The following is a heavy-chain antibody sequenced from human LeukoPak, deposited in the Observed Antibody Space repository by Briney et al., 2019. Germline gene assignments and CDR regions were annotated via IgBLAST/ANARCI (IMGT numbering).Heavy chain of an antibody. D-gene: IGHD5-18*01. Sequence: PSETLSLTCTVSGYSLSSGYYWSWIRQPAGKGLEWIGRIYTSGSTNYNPSLKSRVTMSVDTFKNQFSLKLSSVTAADTAVYYCARDSGYSYGYRRFDPWGQGTLVTVSS. V-gene: IGHV4-4*07. CDR2: IYTSGST. CDR3: ARDSGYSYGYRRFDP. J-gene: IGHJ5*02. CDR1: GYSLSSGYY.